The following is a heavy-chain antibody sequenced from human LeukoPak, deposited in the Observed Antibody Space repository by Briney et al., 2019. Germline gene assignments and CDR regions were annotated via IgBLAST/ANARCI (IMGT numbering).Heavy chain of an antibody. CDR3: ADPGAGH. D-gene: IGHD4-17*01. CDR2: ISWNSGSI. V-gene: IGHV3-9*01. J-gene: IGHJ4*02. Sequence: GGSLRLSCAASGFTFDDYAMHWVRQAPGKGLEWVSGISWNSGSIGYADSVKGRFTISRDNAENSVFLQMNSLRADDTAVYYCADPGAGHWGQGTLVTVSS. CDR1: GFTFDDYA.